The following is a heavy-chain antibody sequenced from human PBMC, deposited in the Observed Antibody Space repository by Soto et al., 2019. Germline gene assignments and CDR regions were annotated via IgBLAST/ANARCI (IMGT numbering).Heavy chain of an antibody. CDR2: ISYDGSNK. Sequence: ESGGGVVQPGRSLRLSCAASGFTFSSYGMHWVRQAPGKGLEWVAVISYDGSNKYYADSVKGRFTISRDNSKNTLYLQMNSLRAEDTAVYYCAKDPNDYYDSSGPPFDYWGQGTLVTVSS. J-gene: IGHJ4*02. V-gene: IGHV3-30*18. CDR1: GFTFSSYG. D-gene: IGHD3-22*01. CDR3: AKDPNDYYDSSGPPFDY.